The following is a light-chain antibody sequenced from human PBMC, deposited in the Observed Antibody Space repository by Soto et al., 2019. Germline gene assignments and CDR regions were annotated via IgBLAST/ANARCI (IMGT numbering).Light chain of an antibody. J-gene: IGLJ3*02. CDR2: EVR. CDR1: MRDVGAYNL. V-gene: IGLV2-14*01. CDR3: SAYTAISTLV. Sequence: QSVLTQPASVSGSAGQSITISCSGTMRDVGAYNLVSWYQQHPGTAPKLIIYEVRNRPSDISSRFSGSRSGNTASLTISGLQPEDEGDYYCSAYTAISTLVFGGGTKLTVL.